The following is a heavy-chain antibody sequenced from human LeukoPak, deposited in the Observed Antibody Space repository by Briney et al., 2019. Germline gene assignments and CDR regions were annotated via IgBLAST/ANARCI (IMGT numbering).Heavy chain of an antibody. CDR1: GGTFSSYA. V-gene: IGHV1-69*13. J-gene: IGHJ4*02. CDR3: ARPEGDYYDSSGYYHY. CDR2: IIPIFGTA. Sequence: SVKVSCKASGGTFSSYAISWVRQAPGQGLEWMGGIIPIFGTANYAQKFQGRVTITADESTSTAYMELSSLRSEDTAVYYCARPEGDYYDSSGYYHYWGQGTLVTVSS. D-gene: IGHD3-22*01.